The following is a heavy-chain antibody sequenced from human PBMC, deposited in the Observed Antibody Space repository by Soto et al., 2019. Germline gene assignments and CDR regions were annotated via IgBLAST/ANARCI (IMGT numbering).Heavy chain of an antibody. Sequence: ASVKVSCKASGYTFTSYGISWLRQAPGQGLEWMGWISTYSGNTNYAQKLQGRVTMTTDTSTSTVYMELRSLRSDDTAVYYCARDESNYLDFWGQGTLVTVSS. CDR2: ISTYSGNT. CDR3: ARDESNYLDF. J-gene: IGHJ4*02. V-gene: IGHV1-18*04. CDR1: GYTFTSYG.